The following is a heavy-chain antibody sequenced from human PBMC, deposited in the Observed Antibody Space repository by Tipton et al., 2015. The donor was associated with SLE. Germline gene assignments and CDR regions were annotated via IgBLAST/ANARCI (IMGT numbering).Heavy chain of an antibody. CDR1: GFTFSSYA. J-gene: IGHJ5*02. V-gene: IGHV3-30*04. Sequence: SLRLSCAASGFTFSSYAMHWVRQAPGKGLEWVAVISYDGSVRHYADSVEGRFTISRDNSKNTLYLQMNSLRAEDTAVYYCAREGILTGGFDPWGQGTLVTVSS. D-gene: IGHD3-9*01. CDR2: ISYDGSVR. CDR3: AREGILTGGFDP.